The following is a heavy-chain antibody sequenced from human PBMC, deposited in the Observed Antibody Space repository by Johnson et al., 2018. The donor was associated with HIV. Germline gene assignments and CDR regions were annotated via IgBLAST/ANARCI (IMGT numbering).Heavy chain of an antibody. CDR3: AKGGPDAFDI. V-gene: IGHV3-64*01. Sequence: VQVVESGGGLVQPGRSLRLSCAASGFTFDDYAMHWVRQAPGKGLEYVSAISSNGGSTYYANSVKGRFTISRDNSKNTLYLQMNSLRAEDTAVYYCAKGGPDAFDIWGQGTMVTVSS. D-gene: IGHD1-26*01. CDR2: ISSNGGST. CDR1: GFTFDDYA. J-gene: IGHJ3*02.